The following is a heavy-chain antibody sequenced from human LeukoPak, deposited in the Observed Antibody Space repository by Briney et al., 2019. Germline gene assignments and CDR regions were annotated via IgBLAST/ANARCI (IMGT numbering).Heavy chain of an antibody. V-gene: IGHV3-23*01. CDR1: GFTFSSYA. CDR2: ITTGGGST. J-gene: IGHJ4*02. Sequence: GGSLRLSCAASGFTFSSYAMSWVRQAPGKGLEWVSAITTGGGSTFYADSVKGRFTISRDNSKNTLYLQVNSLRAEDTAVYYCARRGDGGRSFDYWGQGTLVTVSS. D-gene: IGHD4-23*01. CDR3: ARRGDGGRSFDY.